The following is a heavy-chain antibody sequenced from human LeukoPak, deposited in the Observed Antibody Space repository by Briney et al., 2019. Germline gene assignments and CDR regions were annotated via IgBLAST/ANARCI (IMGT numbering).Heavy chain of an antibody. D-gene: IGHD1-26*01. J-gene: IGHJ5*02. CDR2: MSYDGSNK. CDR3: AKTYRELLDGLGA. V-gene: IGHV3-30-3*01. CDR1: GFTFSSYA. Sequence: GRSLRLSCAASGFTFSSYAMHWVRQAPGKGLEWVAVMSYDGSNKYYADSVKGRFTISRDNSKNTLYLQMNSLRAEDTAVYYCAKTYRELLDGLGAWGQGTLVTVSS.